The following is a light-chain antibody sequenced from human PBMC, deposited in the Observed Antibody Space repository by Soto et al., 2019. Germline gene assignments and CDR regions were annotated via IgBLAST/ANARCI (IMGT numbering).Light chain of an antibody. J-gene: IGKJ5*01. CDR2: GAS. V-gene: IGKV3-15*01. Sequence: DIQMTQPPPILSASVRDRVTITCRASQSVASNLAWYQQKPGQAPRLLIYGASSRATGIPVRFSGSGSGTEFTLTISSLQSEELAVYYCQQYNNWPLTFGHGTRLE. CDR1: QSVASN. CDR3: QQYNNWPLT.